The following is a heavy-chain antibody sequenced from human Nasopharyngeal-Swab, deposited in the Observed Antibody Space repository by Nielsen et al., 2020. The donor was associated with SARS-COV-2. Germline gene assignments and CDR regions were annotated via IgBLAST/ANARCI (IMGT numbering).Heavy chain of an antibody. D-gene: IGHD6-19*01. CDR2: ISSGSRTI. J-gene: IGHJ6*02. CDR1: GFSFSGCS. Sequence: GGSLRLSCAASGFSFSGCSMNWVRQAPGKGLEWVSYISSGSRTIYYADSVKGRFTISRDNAKNSLYLQMNSLRDEDTAVYYCAGGSGSYGGAYLYYYAMDVWGQGTTVTVSS. V-gene: IGHV3-48*02. CDR3: AGGSGSYGGAYLYYYAMDV.